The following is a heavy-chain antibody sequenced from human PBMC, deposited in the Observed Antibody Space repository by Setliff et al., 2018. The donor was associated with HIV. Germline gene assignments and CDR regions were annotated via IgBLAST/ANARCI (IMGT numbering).Heavy chain of an antibody. V-gene: IGHV4-38-2*01. CDR2: IYYSGST. CDR1: GYSISSGFY. D-gene: IGHD6-13*01. J-gene: IGHJ4*02. Sequence: SETLSLTCAVSGYSISSGFYWSWMRQPPGKGLEWIGSIYYSGSTNYNPSLKSRVTISVDTSKNQFSLKLSSVTAADTAVYYCARGSLYSSSSCFDYWGQGTLVTVSS. CDR3: ARGSLYSSSSCFDY.